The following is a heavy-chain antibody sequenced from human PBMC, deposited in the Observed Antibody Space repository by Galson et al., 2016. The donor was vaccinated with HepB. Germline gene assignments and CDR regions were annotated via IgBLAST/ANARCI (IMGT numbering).Heavy chain of an antibody. J-gene: IGHJ4*02. D-gene: IGHD3-22*01. V-gene: IGHV3-33*01. CDR3: ATAAGDYHDGSLYYEYYFAS. CDR2: LWYGGTNK. CDR1: GFTFNTYA. Sequence: SLRLSCAASGFTFNTYAMHWVRQAPGKGLEWLTTLWYGGTNKYYADSVKGRFTISRDTSKNTLSLQMNSLRAEDTATYYCATAAGDYHDGSLYYEYYFASWGQGTLLTVSS.